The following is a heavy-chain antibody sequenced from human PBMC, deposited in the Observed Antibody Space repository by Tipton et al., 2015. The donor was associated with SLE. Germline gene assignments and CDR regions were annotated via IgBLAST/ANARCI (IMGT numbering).Heavy chain of an antibody. CDR2: IYTSGST. J-gene: IGHJ4*02. CDR1: GGSISSGSYY. Sequence: TLSLTCTVSGGSISSGSYYWSWIRQPAGKGLEWIGHIYTSGSTRYNPSLQSRVTISVDTSKNQFSLKLSSVTAADTAVYFCARLKPMVTTMYYFDYWGQGTLVTVSS. D-gene: IGHD4-17*01. V-gene: IGHV4-61*09. CDR3: ARLKPMVTTMYYFDY.